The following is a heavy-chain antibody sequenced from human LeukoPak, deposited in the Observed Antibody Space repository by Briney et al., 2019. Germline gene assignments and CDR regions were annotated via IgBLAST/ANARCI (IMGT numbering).Heavy chain of an antibody. CDR3: ARTGGSFYFYYYMDV. J-gene: IGHJ6*03. CDR1: GDSISRSRHF. D-gene: IGHD1-26*01. CDR2: IYNSGST. V-gene: IGHV4-39*07. Sequence: SETLSLTCNVSGDSISRSRHFWAWIRQSPGRGLEWIGYIYNSGSTYYNPSLKSRVTISVDTSKNQFSLKLSSVTAADTALYYCARTGGSFYFYYYMDVWGKGTTITVSS.